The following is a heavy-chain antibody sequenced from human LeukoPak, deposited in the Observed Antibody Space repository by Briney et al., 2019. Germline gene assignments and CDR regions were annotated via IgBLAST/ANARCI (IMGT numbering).Heavy chain of an antibody. CDR3: AKTDIAAAVTSYSYYFGMDV. V-gene: IGHV3-30*18. D-gene: IGHD6-13*01. J-gene: IGHJ6*02. CDR1: GFTFSTYG. CDR2: ISDDGTNT. Sequence: GGSLRLSCAASGFTFSTYGMSWVCQAPGKGMEWVAVISDDGTNTYYAGSVKGRFTISRDNSKNTLSLQMKSLRPEDTAVYFCAKTDIAAAVTSYSYYFGMDVWGQGTTVIVSS.